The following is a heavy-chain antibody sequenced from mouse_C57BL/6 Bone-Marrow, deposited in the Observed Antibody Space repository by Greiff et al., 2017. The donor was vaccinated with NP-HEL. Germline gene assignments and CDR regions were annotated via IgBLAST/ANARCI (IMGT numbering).Heavy chain of an antibody. J-gene: IGHJ2*01. CDR1: GYTFTSYW. CDR2: IYPGSGST. D-gene: IGHD1-1*01. V-gene: IGHV1-55*01. CDR3: ARSDGSLYYFDY. Sequence: QVQLQQPGAELVKPGASVKMSCKASGYTFTSYWITWVKQRPGQGLEWIGDIYPGSGSTNYNEKFKSKATLTVDTSSSTAYMQLSSLTSEDSAVYYCARSDGSLYYFDYWGQGTTLTVSS.